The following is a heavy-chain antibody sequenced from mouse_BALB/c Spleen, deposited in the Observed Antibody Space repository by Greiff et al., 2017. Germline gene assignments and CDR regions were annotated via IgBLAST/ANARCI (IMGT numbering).Heavy chain of an antibody. V-gene: IGHV1-7*01. CDR2: INPSTGYT. J-gene: IGHJ4*01. D-gene: IGHD2-3*01. CDR3: ARDEDDGYAMDY. CDR1: GYTFTSYW. Sequence: QVHVKQSGAELAKPGASVKMSCKASGYTFTSYWMHWVKQRPGQGLEWIGYINPSTGYTEYNQKFKDKATLTADKSSSTAYMQLSSLTSEDSAVYYCARDEDDGYAMDYWGQGTSVTVSS.